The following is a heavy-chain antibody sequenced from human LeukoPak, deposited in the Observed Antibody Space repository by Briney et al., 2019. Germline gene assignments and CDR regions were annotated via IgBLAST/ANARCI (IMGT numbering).Heavy chain of an antibody. D-gene: IGHD5-18*01. Sequence: GGSLRLSCAASGFTFSSYEMNWVRQAPGKGLEWVSYISSSGSTIYYADSVKGRFTISRDNAKNSLYLQMNSLRAEDTAVYYCASEGGYSYGSVDYWGQGTLVTVSS. V-gene: IGHV3-48*03. CDR1: GFTFSSYE. J-gene: IGHJ4*02. CDR2: ISSSGSTI. CDR3: ASEGGYSYGSVDY.